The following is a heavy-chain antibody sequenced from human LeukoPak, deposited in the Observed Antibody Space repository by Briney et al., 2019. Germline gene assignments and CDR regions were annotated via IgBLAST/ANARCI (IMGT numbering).Heavy chain of an antibody. V-gene: IGHV4-59*01. D-gene: IGHD3-10*01. Sequence: NPSETLSLTCTVSSGSISSYYWSWIRQPPGKGLEWIGYIYYSGSTNYKPSLKSRVTISVDTSKNQFSLKLSSVTAADTAVYYCARGGYYGSGNDFRFDPWGQGTLVTVSS. CDR3: ARGGYYGSGNDFRFDP. J-gene: IGHJ5*02. CDR2: IYYSGST. CDR1: SGSISSYY.